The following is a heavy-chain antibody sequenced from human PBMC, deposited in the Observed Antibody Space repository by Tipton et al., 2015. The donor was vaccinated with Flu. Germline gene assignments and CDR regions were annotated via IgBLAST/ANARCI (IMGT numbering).Heavy chain of an antibody. D-gene: IGHD3-10*01. V-gene: IGHV4-38-2*01. J-gene: IGHJ6*02. CDR3: ARARAPYYYYAMDV. Sequence: TLSLTCAVSDYSISSGYYWGWIRQPPGKGLEWIGCISHSGRTYYNPSLKSRVIMSVDTSKNQFSLKVTSVTAADTAVYYCARARAPYYYYAMDVWGQGATVTVS. CDR1: DYSISSGYY. CDR2: ISHSGRT.